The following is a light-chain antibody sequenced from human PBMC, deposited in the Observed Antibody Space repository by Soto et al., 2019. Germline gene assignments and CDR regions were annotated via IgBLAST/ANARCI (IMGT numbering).Light chain of an antibody. Sequence: QSVLTQPPSVSGAPGQRVTISCTGSSSNIGTGYDVHWYQQVPGTAPKLLIYGNTNRPSGVPDRFSGSQSGTSASLAISGLQPEDEAVYYCRSYDSNLVLFGGGTRLTVL. CDR1: SSNIGTGYD. CDR2: GNT. V-gene: IGLV1-40*01. J-gene: IGLJ2*01. CDR3: RSYDSNLVL.